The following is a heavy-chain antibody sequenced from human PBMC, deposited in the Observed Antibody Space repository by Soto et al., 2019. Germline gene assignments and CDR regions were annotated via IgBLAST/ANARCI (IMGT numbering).Heavy chain of an antibody. J-gene: IGHJ3*02. CDR2: ISYDGSNK. CDR3: AREGVTYSGSYYNAFGI. V-gene: IGHV3-30-3*01. CDR1: GFTFSSYA. Sequence: QVHLVESGGGVVQPGRSLRLSCAASGFTFSSYAMHWVRQAPGKGLEWVAVISYDGSNKYYADSVKGRFTISRDNSKNTLDLQMNSLRAEDTAVYYCAREGVTYSGSYYNAFGIWGQGTMVTVSS. D-gene: IGHD1-26*01.